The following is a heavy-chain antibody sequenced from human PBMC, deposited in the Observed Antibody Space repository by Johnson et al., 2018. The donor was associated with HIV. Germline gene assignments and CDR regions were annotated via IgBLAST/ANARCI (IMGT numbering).Heavy chain of an antibody. Sequence: VQVVESGGGLVQPGGSLRLSCAASGFTVSSNYMSWVRQAPGKGLEWVSVIYSGGSTYYADSVKGRFTISRDNSKNTLYLQMNSRRAEDTAVYYCARDRVPDAFDIWGQGTMVTVSS. CDR1: GFTVSSNY. CDR2: IYSGGST. V-gene: IGHV3-66*01. J-gene: IGHJ3*02. CDR3: ARDRVPDAFDI. D-gene: IGHD3-3*01.